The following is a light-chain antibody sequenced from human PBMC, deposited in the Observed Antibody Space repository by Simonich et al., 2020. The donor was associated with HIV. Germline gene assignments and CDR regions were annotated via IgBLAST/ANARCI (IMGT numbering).Light chain of an antibody. CDR1: QGIISW. CDR3: QQYNGYSLT. J-gene: IGKJ4*01. Sequence: DIQMTQSPASVSASVGNRITVSCGTSQGIISWLAWYQQKPGKAPKLLIYDASSLQSGVPSRFSGSGSGTNFTLTIISLHPEDFATYYCQQYNGYSLTFGGGTKVEIK. CDR2: DAS. V-gene: IGKV1D-16*01.